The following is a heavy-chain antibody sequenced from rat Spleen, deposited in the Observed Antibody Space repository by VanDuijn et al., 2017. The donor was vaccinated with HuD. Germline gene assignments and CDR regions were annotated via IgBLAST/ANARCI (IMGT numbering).Heavy chain of an antibody. V-gene: IGHV5-20*01. CDR1: GFTFSDYN. CDR2: ISYDGGST. D-gene: IGHD4-1*01. CDR3: AKAPYGYYFDY. J-gene: IGHJ2*01. Sequence: EVQLVESGGGLVQPGRSLKLSCAASGFTFSDYNMAWVLQAPTKGLEWVASISYDGGSTYYRDSVKGRSTISRDNAKSTLYLQMESLRSEDTATYYCAKAPYGYYFDYWGQGVMVTVSS.